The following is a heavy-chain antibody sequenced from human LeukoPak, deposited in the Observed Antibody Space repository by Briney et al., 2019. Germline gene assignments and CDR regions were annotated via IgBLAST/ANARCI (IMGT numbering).Heavy chain of an antibody. J-gene: IGHJ6*02. D-gene: IGHD2-2*01. Sequence: ASVRVSCKASSYTFNGYGISWVRRAPGQGLEWMGWLNTYKANTNYAQKLQGRVTMTTDTSTSTAYMELRSLRSDDTAVYYCASCSSTSCYVNYYYGMDVWGQGTTVTVSS. CDR1: SYTFNGYG. CDR3: ASCSSTSCYVNYYYGMDV. V-gene: IGHV1-18*01. CDR2: LNTYKANT.